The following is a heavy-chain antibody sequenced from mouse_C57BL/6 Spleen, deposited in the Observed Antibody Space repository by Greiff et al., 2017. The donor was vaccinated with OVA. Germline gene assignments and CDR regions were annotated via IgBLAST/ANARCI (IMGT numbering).Heavy chain of an antibody. CDR2: ISSGGDYI. CDR3: TRAYYYGSSYRYYFDY. V-gene: IGHV5-9-1*02. Sequence: EVKLVESGEGLVKPGGSLKLSCAASGFTFSSYAMSWVRQTPEKRLEWVAYISSGGDYIYYADTVKGRFTISRENARNTLYLQMSSLKSEDTAMYYCTRAYYYGSSYRYYFDYWGQGTTLTVSS. D-gene: IGHD1-1*01. CDR1: GFTFSSYA. J-gene: IGHJ2*01.